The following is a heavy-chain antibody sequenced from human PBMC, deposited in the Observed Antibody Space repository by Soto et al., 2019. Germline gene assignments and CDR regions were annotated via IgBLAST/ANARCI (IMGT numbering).Heavy chain of an antibody. J-gene: IGHJ6*02. Sequence: QVQLVQSGAEVKKPGSSVKVSCKASGGTFSSYAISWVRQAPGQGLEWMGGIIPIFGTANYAQKFQGRVTLTADESTSTAYMELRSLRSEDTAVYYCATRDRITMVRGVITNYYYYGMEVWGQGTTVTVSS. V-gene: IGHV1-69*01. CDR2: IIPIFGTA. CDR1: GGTFSSYA. D-gene: IGHD3-10*01. CDR3: ATRDRITMVRGVITNYYYYGMEV.